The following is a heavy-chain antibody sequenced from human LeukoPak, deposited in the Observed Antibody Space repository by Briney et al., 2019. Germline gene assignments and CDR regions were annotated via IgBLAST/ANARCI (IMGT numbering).Heavy chain of an antibody. CDR3: AGGPFSSTWSEFDC. CDR1: GFTFSDFS. CDR2: ISGDSHYI. Sequence: PGGSLRLSCAASGFTFSDFSLNWVRQAPGKGLEWVSCISGDSHYIYYADSVKGRSTVSRDNAQHSLYLQMNSVRVEDTAVYYCAGGPFSSTWSEFDCWAQGTLVTVSS. D-gene: IGHD6-13*01. V-gene: IGHV3-21*06. J-gene: IGHJ4*02.